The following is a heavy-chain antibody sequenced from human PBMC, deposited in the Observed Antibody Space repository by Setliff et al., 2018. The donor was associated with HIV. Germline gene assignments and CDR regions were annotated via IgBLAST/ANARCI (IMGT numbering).Heavy chain of an antibody. CDR3: ANPHDGGAFDV. CDR2: IIPIYGTP. J-gene: IGHJ3*01. CDR1: GGTFSSYS. V-gene: IGHV1-69*13. Sequence: GASVKVSCKASGGTFSSYSINWVRQAPGQGLEWMGGIIPIYGTPIYAQKFQGRVTITADESTSTAYMDLNSLKSEDSAVYYCANPHDGGAFDVWGQGTAVTVSS. D-gene: IGHD1-1*01.